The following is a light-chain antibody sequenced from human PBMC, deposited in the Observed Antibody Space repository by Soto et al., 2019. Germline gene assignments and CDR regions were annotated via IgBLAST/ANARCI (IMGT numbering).Light chain of an antibody. J-gene: IGLJ3*02. V-gene: IGLV2-14*01. Sequence: QSVLTQPASVAGSPGQSITISCTGTSRDVGGYNYVSWYQQYPGKAPKVLIYEVTYRPSGVSSRFSGSKSGNTASLTISGLQAEDEAHYYCSSYTSTGALVSGGGTKVTVL. CDR3: SSYTSTGALV. CDR1: SRDVGGYNY. CDR2: EVT.